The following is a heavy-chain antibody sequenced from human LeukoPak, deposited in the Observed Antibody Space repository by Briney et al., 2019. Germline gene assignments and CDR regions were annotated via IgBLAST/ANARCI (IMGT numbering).Heavy chain of an antibody. CDR1: GCSFTSYW. V-gene: IGHV5-51*01. Sequence: GESLKISCKGSGCSFTSYWIGWVRQMPGKGLEWMGISPSFQGQVTISADKSISTAYLQWSSLKASDTAMYYCARLGSRHGYNWGDLWGQGTLVSVSS. J-gene: IGHJ5*02. D-gene: IGHD5-24*01. CDR3: ARLGSRHGYNWGDL.